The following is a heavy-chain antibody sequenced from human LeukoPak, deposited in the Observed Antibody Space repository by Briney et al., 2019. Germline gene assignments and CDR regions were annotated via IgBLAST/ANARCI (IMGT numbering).Heavy chain of an antibody. CDR1: GDSVSSNSAA. CDR3: ARDPAAAGTYYYYGMDV. V-gene: IGHV6-1*01. J-gene: IGHJ6*02. D-gene: IGHD6-13*01. CDR2: TYYRSKWYN. Sequence: SQTLSLTCAISGDSVSSNSAAWNWIRQSPSRGLEWLGRTYYRSKWYNDYAVSAKSRITINPDTSKNQFSLQLNSVTPEDTAVYYCARDPAAAGTYYYYGMDVWGQGSTVTVSS.